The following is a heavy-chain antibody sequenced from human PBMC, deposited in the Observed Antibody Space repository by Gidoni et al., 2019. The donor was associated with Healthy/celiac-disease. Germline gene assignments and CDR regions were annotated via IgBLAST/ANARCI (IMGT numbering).Heavy chain of an antibody. CDR1: GFTFSSYA. J-gene: IGHJ4*02. CDR2: ISGSGGST. CDR3: AKVPTYYYDRSGDLDY. Sequence: EVQLLESGGGLVQPGGSLRLSCAASGFTFSSYAMSWVRQAPGQGLEGVSAISGSGGSTYYADSVKGRFTISRDNSKNTLYLQMNSLRAEDTAVYYCAKVPTYYYDRSGDLDYWGQGTLVTVSS. V-gene: IGHV3-23*01. D-gene: IGHD3-22*01.